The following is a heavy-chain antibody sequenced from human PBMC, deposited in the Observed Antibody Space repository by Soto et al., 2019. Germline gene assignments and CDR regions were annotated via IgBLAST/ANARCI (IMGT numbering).Heavy chain of an antibody. CDR3: ARQGSGYPTVGPYYCDGKDV. V-gene: IGHV1-69*13. J-gene: IGHJ6*02. D-gene: IGHD3-22*01. CDR2: IIPIFGTV. CDR1: GDTFSSYA. Sequence: SVKVSCKASGDTFSSYAISWVRQAPGQGLEWMGGIIPIFGTVNYAQKFQGRVTITADESTSTAYMELSSLKASDTAMYYCARQGSGYPTVGPYYCDGKDVWSQGTTVTVSS.